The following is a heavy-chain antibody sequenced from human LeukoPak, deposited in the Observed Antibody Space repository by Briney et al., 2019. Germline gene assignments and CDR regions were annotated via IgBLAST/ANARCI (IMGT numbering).Heavy chain of an antibody. CDR1: GGSFSGYY. D-gene: IGHD6-13*01. Sequence: KTSETLSLTCAVYGGSFSGYYWSWIRQPPGKGLEWIGYIYYSGTTNYNPSLKSRVTISVDTSKNQFSLKLSSVTAADTAVYYCAGGVYIAAAQYGYWGQGTLVTVSS. J-gene: IGHJ4*02. CDR3: AGGVYIAAAQYGY. CDR2: IYYSGTT. V-gene: IGHV4-59*01.